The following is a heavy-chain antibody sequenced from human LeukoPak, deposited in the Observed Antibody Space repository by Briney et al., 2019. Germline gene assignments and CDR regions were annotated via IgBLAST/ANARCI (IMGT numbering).Heavy chain of an antibody. CDR2: ISYDGSNK. J-gene: IGHJ5*02. Sequence: GGSLRLSCAASGFTFSSYAMHWVRQAPGKGLEWVAVISYDGSNKYYADSVKGRFTISRDNSKNTLYLQVNSLRAEDTAVYYCARGVGGTGTTRVHFDPWGQGTLVTVSS. V-gene: IGHV3-30-3*01. CDR3: ARGVGGTGTTRVHFDP. CDR1: GFTFSSYA. D-gene: IGHD1-1*01.